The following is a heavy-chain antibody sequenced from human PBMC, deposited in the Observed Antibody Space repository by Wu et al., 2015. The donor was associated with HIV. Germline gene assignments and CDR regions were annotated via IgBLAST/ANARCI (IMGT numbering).Heavy chain of an antibody. J-gene: IGHJ2*01. D-gene: IGHD2-15*01. CDR2: ISAYNGNT. CDR1: GYTFTSYG. CDR3: ARSRVYCSGGSCYSYWYFDL. V-gene: IGHV1-18*01. Sequence: QVQLVQSGAEVKKPGASVKVSCKASGYTFTSYGISWVRQAPGQGLEWMGWISAYNGNTNYAQKLQGRVTMTTDTSTSTAYMGLRSLRSDDTAVYYCARSRVYCSGGSCYSYWYFDLWGRGTLVTVSS.